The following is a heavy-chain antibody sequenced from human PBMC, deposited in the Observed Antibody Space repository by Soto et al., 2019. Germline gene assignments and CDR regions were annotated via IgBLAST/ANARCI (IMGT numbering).Heavy chain of an antibody. J-gene: IGHJ5*02. CDR1: GGSISSSSYY. Sequence: QLQLQESGPGLVKPSETLSLTCTVSGGSISSSSYYWGWIRQPPGKGLEWIGSIYYSGSTYYNPSLKSRVTISVDTSKNQFSLKLSSVTAADTAVYYCARHDFLLDTAFLGWFDPWGQGTLVTVSS. V-gene: IGHV4-39*01. CDR3: ARHDFLLDTAFLGWFDP. CDR2: IYYSGST. D-gene: IGHD5-18*01.